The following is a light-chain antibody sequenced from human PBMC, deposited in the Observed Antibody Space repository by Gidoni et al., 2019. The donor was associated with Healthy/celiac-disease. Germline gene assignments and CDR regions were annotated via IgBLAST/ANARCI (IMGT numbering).Light chain of an antibody. CDR2: AAS. CDR1: QSISSY. CDR3: QQSYSTLRYT. J-gene: IGKJ2*01. Sequence: DIKMTQPPSSLSASVGDRVTITCRASQSISSYLNWYQQKPGKAPKLLIYAASSLQSGVPSRFSGSGSGTDFTLTISSLQPEDFATYDCQQSYSTLRYTFGQGTKLEIK. V-gene: IGKV1-39*01.